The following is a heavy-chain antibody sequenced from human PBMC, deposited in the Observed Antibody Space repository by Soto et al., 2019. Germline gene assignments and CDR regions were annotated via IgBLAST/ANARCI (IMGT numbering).Heavy chain of an antibody. Sequence: GGSLRLSCAASGFTFSSHSMNWVRQAPGKGLEWVSYISSSSSTIYYADSVKGRFTISRDNAKNSLYLQMNSLRDEDTAVYYCARDSAWDSSSWSGLVSYYYYGMDVWGQGTTVTVSS. CDR1: GFTFSSHS. CDR2: ISSSSSTI. D-gene: IGHD6-13*01. CDR3: ARDSAWDSSSWSGLVSYYYYGMDV. V-gene: IGHV3-48*02. J-gene: IGHJ6*02.